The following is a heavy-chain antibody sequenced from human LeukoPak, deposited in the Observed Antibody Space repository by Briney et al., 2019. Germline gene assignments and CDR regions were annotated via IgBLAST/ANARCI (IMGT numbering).Heavy chain of an antibody. CDR2: ISAYNGNT. Sequence: GASVKVSCKASGGTFSSYGISWVRQAPGQGLEWMGWISAYNGNTNYAQKLQGRVTMTTDTSTSTAYMELRSLRSDDTAVYYCARCPSDTQPYYYYMDVWGKGTTVTISS. J-gene: IGHJ6*03. D-gene: IGHD2-15*01. CDR3: ARCPSDTQPYYYYMDV. CDR1: GGTFSSYG. V-gene: IGHV1-18*01.